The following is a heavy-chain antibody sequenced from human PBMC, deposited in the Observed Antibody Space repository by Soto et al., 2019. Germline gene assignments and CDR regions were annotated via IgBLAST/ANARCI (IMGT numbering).Heavy chain of an antibody. J-gene: IGHJ5*02. CDR3: AHRVNYNSYWDVGWFDP. CDR1: GFSLTTSGVC. Sequence: QITLKASGPTLLEPTQTLTLTCSFSGFSLTTSGVCVGWLRQAPGKALECIGIIYWDNDRRYNPSLKSRLSITKDTSKNQVVLTMTYMEPVDTAIYFCAHRVNYNSYWDVGWFDPWGQGTLVPVS. CDR2: IYWDNDR. V-gene: IGHV2-5*02. D-gene: IGHD2-8*02.